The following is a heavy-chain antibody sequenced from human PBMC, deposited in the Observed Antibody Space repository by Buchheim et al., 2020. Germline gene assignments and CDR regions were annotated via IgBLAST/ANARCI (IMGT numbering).Heavy chain of an antibody. Sequence: EVQLLESGGGLVQPGGSLRLSCAGSGFTFSSYAMGWVRQAPGKGLEWVSAISGSGGSTYYADSVKGRFTISRDNSKNTLSLQMNSLRDEDTAVYFCAKVGYSDSWSWFDPWGQGTL. V-gene: IGHV3-23*01. CDR1: GFTFSSYA. D-gene: IGHD5-12*01. CDR3: AKVGYSDSWSWFDP. CDR2: ISGSGGST. J-gene: IGHJ5*02.